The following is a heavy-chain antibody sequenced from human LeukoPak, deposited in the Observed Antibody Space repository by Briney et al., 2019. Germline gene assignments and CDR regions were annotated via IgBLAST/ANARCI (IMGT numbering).Heavy chain of an antibody. J-gene: IGHJ4*02. CDR1: GFTFSSYW. V-gene: IGHV3-74*01. Sequence: QPGGSLRLSCAASGFTFSSYWMHWVRQAPGQGLVWLSRLSTDGSSTGYADSVKGRFTISRDNAKNTLYLQMNSLRAEDTAVYYCARVSCDYTTCKYPFDYWGQGTLVTVSS. CDR3: ARVSCDYTTCKYPFDY. D-gene: IGHD3-3*01. CDR2: LSTDGSST.